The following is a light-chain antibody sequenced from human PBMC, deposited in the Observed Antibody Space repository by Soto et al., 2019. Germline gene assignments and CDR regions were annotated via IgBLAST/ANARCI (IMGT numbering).Light chain of an antibody. J-gene: IGKJ1*01. CDR1: QSISSW. CDR2: DAS. CDR3: QQYNSYPWT. Sequence: DIQMTQSPSSLSASVGDRVTITCRASQSISSWLAWYQQKPGKAPKLLIYDASSLDSGVPSRFSGSGSGTEITLTISSLQPDDFATYYCQQYNSYPWTFGQGTKVEIK. V-gene: IGKV1-5*01.